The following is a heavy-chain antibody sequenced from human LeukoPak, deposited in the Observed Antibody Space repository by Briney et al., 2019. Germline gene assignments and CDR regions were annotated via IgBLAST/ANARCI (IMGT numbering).Heavy chain of an antibody. J-gene: IGHJ4*02. CDR3: ARHPITRYYDSSGYSAAGPDY. CDR1: GYRFTSYL. Sequence: GESLKISCQGSGYRFTSYLLAWVRRMPGRGLEWMGIIYPGDSDIRYNPSFQGQVTISADKSISTAYVQWSNLKASDTAVYYCARHPITRYYDSSGYSAAGPDYWGQGTLVTVSS. V-gene: IGHV5-51*01. D-gene: IGHD3-22*01. CDR2: IYPGDSDI.